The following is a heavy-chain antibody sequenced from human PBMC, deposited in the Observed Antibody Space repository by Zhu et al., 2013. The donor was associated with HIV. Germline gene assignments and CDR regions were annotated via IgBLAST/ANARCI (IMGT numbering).Heavy chain of an antibody. D-gene: IGHD1-26*01. J-gene: IGHJ4*02. CDR1: GYTFTDYY. CDR2: IHPNSGGT. Sequence: QVQLVQSGAEVKKPGASVKVSCKASGYTFTDYYLHWVRQAPGQGLEWMGWIHPNSGGTNYVQKFQGRVTMTGDTSISTAYMELSRLTSDDTAVYYCARGEIYYSGSWDPHDYWGQGTLVTVSS. V-gene: IGHV1-2*02. CDR3: ARGEIYYSGSWDPHDY.